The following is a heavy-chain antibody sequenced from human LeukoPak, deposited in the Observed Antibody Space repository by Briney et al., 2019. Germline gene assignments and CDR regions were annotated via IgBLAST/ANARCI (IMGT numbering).Heavy chain of an antibody. Sequence: GGSLRLSCAASGFSLSSYGMSWVRQAPGKGLQWVSSINGAGGSTSYADSVRGRFTISRDNSKNTLYLQMNSLRVDDTAVYYCAKRGEPKAFDYWGQGTLVTVSS. CDR2: INGAGGST. D-gene: IGHD3-16*01. J-gene: IGHJ4*02. CDR1: GFSLSSYG. V-gene: IGHV3-23*01. CDR3: AKRGEPKAFDY.